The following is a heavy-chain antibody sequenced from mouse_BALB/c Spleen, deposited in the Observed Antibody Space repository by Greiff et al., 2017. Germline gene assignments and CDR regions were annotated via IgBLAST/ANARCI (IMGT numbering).Heavy chain of an antibody. Sequence: EVKLVESGGGLVKPGGSLKLSCAASGFTFSDYYMYWVRQTPEKRLEWVATISDGGSYTYYPDSVKGRFTISRDNAKNNLYLQMSSLKSEATAMYYCARGLVWDYFDYWGQGTTLTVSA. CDR1: GFTFSDYY. D-gene: IGHD2-10*02. CDR2: ISDGGSYT. CDR3: ARGLVWDYFDY. V-gene: IGHV5-4*02. J-gene: IGHJ2*01.